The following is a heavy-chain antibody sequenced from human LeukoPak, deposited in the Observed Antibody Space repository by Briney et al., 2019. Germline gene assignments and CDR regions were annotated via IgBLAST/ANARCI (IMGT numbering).Heavy chain of an antibody. CDR2: IKQDGGAK. CDR3: ARSFLMSFGELLSGGFDV. V-gene: IGHV3-7*01. D-gene: IGHD3-10*01. CDR1: GFTFTNYW. J-gene: IGHJ3*01. Sequence: GGSLRLSCAASGFTFTNYWMNWLRQAPGKGLEWVANIKQDGGAKNYVDSVKGRFTISRDNAKDSLFLQMNSLRAEDTAVYFCARSFLMSFGELLSGGFDVWGQGAMVTVSS.